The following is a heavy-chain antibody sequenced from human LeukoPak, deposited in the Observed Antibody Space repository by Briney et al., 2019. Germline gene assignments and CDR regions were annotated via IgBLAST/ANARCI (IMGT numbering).Heavy chain of an antibody. CDR2: ISSSSYI. CDR1: GFTFSSYS. J-gene: IGHJ4*02. Sequence: GGSLRLSCAASGFTFSSYSMNWVRQAPGKGLEWVSSISSSSYIYYADSVKGRFTISRDNAKNSLYLQMNSLRAEDTAVYYCARIYCSGGSCYFGYRGQGTLVTVSS. V-gene: IGHV3-21*01. CDR3: ARIYCSGGSCYFGY. D-gene: IGHD2-15*01.